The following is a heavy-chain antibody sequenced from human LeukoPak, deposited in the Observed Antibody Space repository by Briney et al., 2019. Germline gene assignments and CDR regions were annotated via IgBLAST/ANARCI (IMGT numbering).Heavy chain of an antibody. D-gene: IGHD6-19*01. CDR3: ATKQWLAPPPDS. V-gene: IGHV3-74*01. Sequence: GGSLRLSCAASGFTFSKYWMIWVRQAPRKGLESVSRINTDGTVTTYADSVKGRFTVSRDNADNTMFLQMNSVRDEDTAVYYCATKQWLAPPPDSWGQGTPVTVSS. J-gene: IGHJ4*02. CDR1: GFTFSKYW. CDR2: INTDGTVT.